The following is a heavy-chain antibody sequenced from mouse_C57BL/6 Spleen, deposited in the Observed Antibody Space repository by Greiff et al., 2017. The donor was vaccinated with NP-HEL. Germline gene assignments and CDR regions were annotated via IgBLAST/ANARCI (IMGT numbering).Heavy chain of an antibody. CDR1: GFTFTSYW. CDR3: TRVSGFPSDY. V-gene: IGHV1-52*01. CDR2: IDPSDSET. J-gene: IGHJ2*01. Sequence: QVQLQQSGAELVRPGSSVKLSCKASGFTFTSYWMHWVKQRPIQGLDWIGNIDPSDSETHYNQKFKDKATLTVDTSSSTAYMQLSSLTSEDFAVYYCTRVSGFPSDYWGQGTTLTVSS.